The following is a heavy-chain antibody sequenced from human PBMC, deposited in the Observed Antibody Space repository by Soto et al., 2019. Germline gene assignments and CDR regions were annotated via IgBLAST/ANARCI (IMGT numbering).Heavy chain of an antibody. CDR1: GYTFTSYG. Sequence: QVQLVQSGAEVKKPWASVKVSCKASGYTFTSYGISWVRQAPGQGPEWMGWISAYNGHTNYAQKLQGRVTLTTATSTSTAYMELRNLSADETAVYYCVRDQAWPATSISYYYYYMDVWGKGTTVTVSS. CDR3: VRDQAWPATSISYYYYYMDV. D-gene: IGHD6-6*01. CDR2: ISAYNGHT. J-gene: IGHJ6*03. V-gene: IGHV1-18*01.